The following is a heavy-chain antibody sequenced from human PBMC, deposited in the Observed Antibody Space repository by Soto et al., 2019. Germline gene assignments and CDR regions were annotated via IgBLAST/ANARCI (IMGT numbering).Heavy chain of an antibody. Sequence: PGGALRLSCAASGFTFSSHSMNWVRQAPGKGLEWVSSISSSSSYIYYADSVKGRFTISRDNAKNSLYLQMNSLRAEDTAVYYCASLREYSSGWLAYFQHWGQGTLVTVSS. V-gene: IGHV3-21*01. J-gene: IGHJ1*01. D-gene: IGHD6-19*01. CDR1: GFTFSSHS. CDR3: ASLREYSSGWLAYFQH. CDR2: ISSSSSYI.